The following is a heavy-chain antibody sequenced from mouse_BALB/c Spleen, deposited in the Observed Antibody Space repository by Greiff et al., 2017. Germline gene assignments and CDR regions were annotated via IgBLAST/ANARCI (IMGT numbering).Heavy chain of an antibody. Sequence: EVQLVESGGGLVQPGGSLKLSCAASGFTFSSYTMSWVRQTPEKRLEWVAYISNGGGSTYYPDTVKGRFTISRDNAKNTLYLQMSSLKSEDTAMYYCARRSLGYGNYDFDYWGQGTTLTVSS. CDR2: ISNGGGST. CDR3: ARRSLGYGNYDFDY. J-gene: IGHJ2*01. D-gene: IGHD2-10*02. CDR1: GFTFSSYT. V-gene: IGHV5-12-2*01.